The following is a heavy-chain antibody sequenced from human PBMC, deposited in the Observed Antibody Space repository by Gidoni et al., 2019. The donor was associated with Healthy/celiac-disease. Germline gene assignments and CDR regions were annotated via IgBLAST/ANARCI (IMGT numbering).Heavy chain of an antibody. D-gene: IGHD3-10*01. CDR3: AKDPDRGVIPAYLDY. CDR1: GFTFSRYG. J-gene: IGHJ4*02. V-gene: IGHV3-23*04. CDR2: ISGSGGSP. Sequence: EVKLVESGGGLVQPGGSLRRSCAASGFTFSRYGMRRVSPAPGKGREWVSAISGSGGSPYYADSVKGRVTISRDKSTNTLYLQMHSLSAEDTAVYYCAKDPDRGVIPAYLDYWGQGTLVTVSS.